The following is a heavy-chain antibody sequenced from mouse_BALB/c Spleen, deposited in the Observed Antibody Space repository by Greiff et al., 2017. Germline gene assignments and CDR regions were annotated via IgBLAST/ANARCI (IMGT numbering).Heavy chain of an antibody. CDR1: GFTFSSYY. J-gene: IGHJ4*01. CDR2: INSNGGST. V-gene: IGHV5-6-2*01. CDR3: AIHDGNYVHYYAMDY. Sequence: DVKLVESGGGLVKLGGSLKLSCAASGFTFSSYYMSWVRQTPEKRLELVAAINSNGGSTYYPDTVKGRFTISRDNAKNTLYLQMSSLKSEDTALYYCAIHDGNYVHYYAMDYWGQGTSVTVSS. D-gene: IGHD2-1*01.